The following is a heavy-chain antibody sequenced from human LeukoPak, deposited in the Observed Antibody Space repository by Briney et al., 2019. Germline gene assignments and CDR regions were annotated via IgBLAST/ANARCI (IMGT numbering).Heavy chain of an antibody. CDR1: GFTFSSYE. CDR3: AKGGSSWTEYFQH. Sequence: GGSLRLSCAASGFTFSSYEMNWVRQAPGKGLEWVSYISSSGSTIYYADSVKGRFTISRDNAKNSLYLQMNSLRAEDTAVYYCAKGGSSWTEYFQHWGQGTLVTVSS. J-gene: IGHJ1*01. CDR2: ISSSGSTI. V-gene: IGHV3-48*03. D-gene: IGHD6-13*01.